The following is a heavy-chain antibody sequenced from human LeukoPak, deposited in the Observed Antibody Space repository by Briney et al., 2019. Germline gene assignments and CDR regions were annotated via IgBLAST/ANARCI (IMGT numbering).Heavy chain of an antibody. J-gene: IGHJ4*02. D-gene: IGHD6-13*01. CDR3: ARGRYLTTGGGAAAGFLDY. CDR2: INHSGST. Sequence: SETLSLTCAVYGGSFSSYYWSWIRQPPGKGLEWIGEINHSGSTNYNPSLKSRVTISVDTSQKQFSLRLSSVTAADTAVYYCARGRYLTTGGGAAAGFLDYWGQGTLVTVSS. V-gene: IGHV4-34*01. CDR1: GGSFSSYY.